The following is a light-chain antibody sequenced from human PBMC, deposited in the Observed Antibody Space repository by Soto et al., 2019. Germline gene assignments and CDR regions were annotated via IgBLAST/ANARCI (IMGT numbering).Light chain of an antibody. V-gene: IGLV2-14*01. CDR1: SSDVGGYNF. CDR3: ISHTSSTTPVV. Sequence: QSALTQPASVSGSPGQSITISCTGTSSDVGGYNFVSWHQQHPGKAPKLIIYDVSSRPSWVSSRFSGSKSGNTASLNISRLQAEDEADYYCISHTSSTTPVVFGGGTKLTVL. CDR2: DVS. J-gene: IGLJ2*01.